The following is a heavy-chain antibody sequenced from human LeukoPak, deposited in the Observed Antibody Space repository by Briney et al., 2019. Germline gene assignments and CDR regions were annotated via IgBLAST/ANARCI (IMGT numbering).Heavy chain of an antibody. CDR3: ARAGLLSRVSRGAFDI. V-gene: IGHV1-8*01. D-gene: IGHD1-26*01. CDR2: MNPNSGNT. Sequence: ASVKVSCKASGYTFTSYDINWVRQATGQGLEWMGWMNPNSGNTGYAQKFQGRVTMTRNTSISTAYMELSSLRSEDTAVYYCARAGLLSRVSRGAFDIWGQGTMVTVSS. CDR1: GYTFTSYD. J-gene: IGHJ3*02.